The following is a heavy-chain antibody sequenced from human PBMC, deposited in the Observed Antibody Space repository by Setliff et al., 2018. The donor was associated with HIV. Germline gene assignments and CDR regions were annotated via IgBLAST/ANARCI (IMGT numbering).Heavy chain of an antibody. Sequence: GESLKISCKGSAYSFTSYWIAWVRQMPGKGLEWMGITYPGDSDTRYSPSFQGRVTISAGKSISTAYLQWSSLKASDTAMYYCATSDYGGDSGHFQHWGQGTLVTVSS. CDR2: TYPGDSDT. D-gene: IGHD2-21*02. V-gene: IGHV5-51*01. J-gene: IGHJ1*01. CDR1: AYSFTSYW. CDR3: ATSDYGGDSGHFQH.